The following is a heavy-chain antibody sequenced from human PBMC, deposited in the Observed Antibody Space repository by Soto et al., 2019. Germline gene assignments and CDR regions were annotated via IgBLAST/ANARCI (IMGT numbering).Heavy chain of an antibody. V-gene: IGHV1-24*01. J-gene: IGHJ5*02. CDR1: GYTLTELS. CDR3: ATPPVGASQMTLA. Sequence: VASVKVSCKVSGYTLTELSMHWVRQAPGKGLEWMGGFDPEDGETIYAQKFQGRVAMTEDTSTDTAYMELSSLRSEDTAVYYCATPPVGASQMTLAWGQGTLVTVSS. D-gene: IGHD1-26*01. CDR2: FDPEDGET.